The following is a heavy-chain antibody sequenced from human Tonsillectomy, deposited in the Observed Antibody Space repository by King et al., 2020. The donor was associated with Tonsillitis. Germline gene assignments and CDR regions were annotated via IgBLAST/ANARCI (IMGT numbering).Heavy chain of an antibody. CDR3: GRVSAVVVADP. CDR1: GGSISSGGYS. D-gene: IGHD2-15*01. V-gene: IGHV4-30-2*01. CDR2: IYHSGST. Sequence: LQLPESGSGLVKPSQTLSLTCAVSGGSISSGGYSWSWIRQPPGKGLEWIGYIYHSGSTYYNPSLKSRVTISVDRSKNQFSLKLSSVTAADTAVYYCGRVSAVVVADPWGQGTLVTVSS. J-gene: IGHJ5*02.